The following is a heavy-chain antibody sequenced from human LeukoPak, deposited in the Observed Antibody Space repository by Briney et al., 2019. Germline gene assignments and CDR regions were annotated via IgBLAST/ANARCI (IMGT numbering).Heavy chain of an antibody. V-gene: IGHV3-30*02. D-gene: IGHD3-10*01. CDR3: AKGSMVREQYFQH. CDR1: GFTFSSYG. J-gene: IGHJ1*01. Sequence: GGSLRLSCAASGFTFSSYGMHWVRQAPGKGLEWVAFIRYDGSNKYYADSVKGRFTISRDNSKNTLYLQMNSLRAEDTAVYYCAKGSMVREQYFQHWGQGTLVTVSS. CDR2: IRYDGSNK.